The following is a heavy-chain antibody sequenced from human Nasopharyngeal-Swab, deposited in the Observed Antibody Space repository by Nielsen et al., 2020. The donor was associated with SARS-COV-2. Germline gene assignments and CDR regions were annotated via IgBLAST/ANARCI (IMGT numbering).Heavy chain of an antibody. Sequence: GESLKISCKGSGYSFTNHWIGWVRQMPGKGMEWMGVIYPGDSDTRYSPSFQGQVTISADKSINTAYLQWSSLKASDTAMYYCASSPLGAAAHYGLDVWGQGTTVTVSS. CDR2: IYPGDSDT. CDR1: GYSFTNHW. CDR3: ASSPLGAAAHYGLDV. J-gene: IGHJ6*02. V-gene: IGHV5-51*01. D-gene: IGHD6-13*01.